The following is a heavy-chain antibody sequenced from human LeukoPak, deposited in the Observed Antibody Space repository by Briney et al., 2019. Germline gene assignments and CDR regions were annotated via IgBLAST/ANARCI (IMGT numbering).Heavy chain of an antibody. CDR2: IYYSGST. D-gene: IGHD1-26*01. Sequence: SETLSLTCTVSGGSISSHYWSWIRQPPGKGLEWIGYIYYSGSTNYNPSLKSRVTISVDTSKNQFSLKLSSVTAADTAVYYCASVEGHSGHLGPFDYWGQGTLVTVSS. CDR1: GGSISSHY. CDR3: ASVEGHSGHLGPFDY. V-gene: IGHV4-59*11. J-gene: IGHJ4*02.